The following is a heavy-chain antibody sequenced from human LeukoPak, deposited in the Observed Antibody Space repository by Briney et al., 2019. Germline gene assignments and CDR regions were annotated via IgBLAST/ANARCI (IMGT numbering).Heavy chain of an antibody. Sequence: SETLSLTCTVSGGSISSSNYYWSWIRQPPGKGLEWIGYISYSGSTNYFPSLKSRVTMSLDTSKNQLSLTLSSMTAADTAVYYCASASQWLVWGDWGQGTLVTVSS. J-gene: IGHJ1*01. CDR2: ISYSGST. V-gene: IGHV4-61*05. CDR3: ASASQWLVWGD. D-gene: IGHD6-19*01. CDR1: GGSISSSNYY.